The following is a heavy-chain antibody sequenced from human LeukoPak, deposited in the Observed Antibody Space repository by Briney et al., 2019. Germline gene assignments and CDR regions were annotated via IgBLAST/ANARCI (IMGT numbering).Heavy chain of an antibody. CDR2: IYYSGST. CDR1: GGSISSGDYY. V-gene: IGHV4-30-4*01. Sequence: SETLSLTCTVSGGSISSGDYYWSWIRQPPGKGLEWIGYIYYSGSTYYNPSLKSRVTISVDTSKNQFSLKLSSVTAADTAVYYCARFGDYVGYYYYGMDVWGQGTTVTVSS. CDR3: ARFGDYVGYYYYGMDV. J-gene: IGHJ6*02. D-gene: IGHD4-17*01.